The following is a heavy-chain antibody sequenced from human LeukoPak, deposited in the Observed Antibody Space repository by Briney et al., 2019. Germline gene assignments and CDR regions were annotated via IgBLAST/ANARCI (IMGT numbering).Heavy chain of an antibody. CDR1: GGSISSYY. J-gene: IGHJ3*02. CDR2: IYYSGST. Sequence: SGTLSLTCTVSGGSISSYYWSWIRQPPGKGLEWIGYIYYSGSTNYNPSHKSRVTISVDTSKNQFSLKLSSVTAADTAVYYCARYPDFDWLPIQAGAFDIWGQGTMVTVSS. CDR3: ARYPDFDWLPIQAGAFDI. V-gene: IGHV4-59*08. D-gene: IGHD3-9*01.